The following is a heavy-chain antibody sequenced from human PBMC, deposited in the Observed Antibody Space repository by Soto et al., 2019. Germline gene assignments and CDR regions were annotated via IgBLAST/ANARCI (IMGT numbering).Heavy chain of an antibody. CDR3: ARADVVPYNWNYVPNNDAFDI. J-gene: IGHJ3*02. V-gene: IGHV3-48*01. CDR1: GFTFSSYS. CDR2: ISNSSSTK. D-gene: IGHD1-7*01. Sequence: PGGSLRLSCAASGFTFSSYSMSWVRQAPGKGLEWVSYISNSSSTKYNPDFVKGRVTISRDNAKNSLYLQMNSLRAEETAVYYCARADVVPYNWNYVPNNDAFDIWGQGTMVTVSS.